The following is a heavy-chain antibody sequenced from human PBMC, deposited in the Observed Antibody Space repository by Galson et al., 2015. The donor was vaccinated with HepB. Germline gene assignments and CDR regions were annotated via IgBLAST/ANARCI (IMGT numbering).Heavy chain of an antibody. CDR1: GFTFSSYW. D-gene: IGHD2-15*01. CDR2: IKQDGSDQ. Sequence: SLRLSCAASGFTFSSYWMSWVRQAPGKGLEWVANIKQDGSDQYYVDSVKGRFTISRDDAKKSLYLQMNSLRAEDTAMYYCARGGAIGGYFQHWGQGNLVTVSS. CDR3: ARGGAIGGYFQH. V-gene: IGHV3-7*03. J-gene: IGHJ1*01.